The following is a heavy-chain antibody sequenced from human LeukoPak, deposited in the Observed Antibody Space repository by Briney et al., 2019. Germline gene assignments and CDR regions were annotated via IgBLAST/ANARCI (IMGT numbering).Heavy chain of an antibody. Sequence: VASVKVSCKASGYTFTSYYMHWVRQAPGQGLEWMGIINPSGGSTSYAQKFQGRVTITADESTSTAYMELSSLRSEDTAVYYCARVSIAVAAGDFDYWGQGTLVTVSS. CDR2: INPSGGST. CDR3: ARVSIAVAAGDFDY. CDR1: GYTFTSYY. D-gene: IGHD6-19*01. J-gene: IGHJ4*02. V-gene: IGHV1-46*01.